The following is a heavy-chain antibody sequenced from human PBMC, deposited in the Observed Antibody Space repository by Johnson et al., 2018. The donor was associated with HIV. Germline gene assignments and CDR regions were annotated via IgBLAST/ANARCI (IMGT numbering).Heavy chain of an antibody. D-gene: IGHD1-26*01. CDR1: GFTFSSYG. J-gene: IGHJ3*02. V-gene: IGHV3-33*08. CDR2: IRYDGSNK. CDR3: ARVGADSFDI. Sequence: QEQLVESGGGLVQPGGSLRLSCAASGFTFSSYGMHWVRQAPGKGLEWAAVIRYDGSNKYYADSVKGRFTISRDTSKNKLYLQMNSLRVDEPAVSYCARVGADSFDIWGQGTMVTVSS.